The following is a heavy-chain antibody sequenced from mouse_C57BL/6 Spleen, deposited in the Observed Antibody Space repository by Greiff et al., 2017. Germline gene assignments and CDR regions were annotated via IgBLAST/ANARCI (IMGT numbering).Heavy chain of an antibody. Sequence: DVMLVESGEGLVKPGGSLKLSCAASGFTFSSYAMSWVRQTPEKRLEWVAYISSGGDYIYYADTVKGRFTISRDNARNTLYLQMSSLKSEDTAMYYCTREAYYSNLDYWGQGTTLTVSS. CDR2: ISSGGDYI. CDR1: GFTFSSYA. V-gene: IGHV5-9-1*02. CDR3: TREAYYSNLDY. D-gene: IGHD2-5*01. J-gene: IGHJ2*01.